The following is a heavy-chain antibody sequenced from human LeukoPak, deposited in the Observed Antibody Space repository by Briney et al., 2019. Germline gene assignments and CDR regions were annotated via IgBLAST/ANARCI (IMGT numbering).Heavy chain of an antibody. D-gene: IGHD3-9*01. Sequence: ASVKVSCKASGYTFTDYYMHWVRQAPGQGLEWMGIINPSGGSTSYAQKFQGRVTMTRDTSTSTVYMELSSLRSEDTAVYYCARGSDVLRYFDWLYYFDYWGQGTLVTVSS. CDR2: INPSGGST. CDR3: ARGSDVLRYFDWLYYFDY. V-gene: IGHV1-46*01. CDR1: GYTFTDYY. J-gene: IGHJ4*02.